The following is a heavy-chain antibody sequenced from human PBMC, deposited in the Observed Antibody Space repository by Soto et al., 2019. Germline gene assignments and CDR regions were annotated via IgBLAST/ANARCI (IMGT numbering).Heavy chain of an antibody. J-gene: IGHJ5*02. Sequence: QVQLVQSGAEVKKPGSSVKVSCKASGGTFSSYTISWVRQAPGQGLEWMGRIIPILGIANYAQKFQGRVTITPDKSTSTAYMELSSLTSEDTAVYYCARDRCVGYCSGRSCPHFPWGHGTLVTVSS. V-gene: IGHV1-69*08. CDR1: GGTFSSYT. CDR2: IIPILGIA. D-gene: IGHD2-15*01. CDR3: ARDRCVGYCSGRSCPHFP.